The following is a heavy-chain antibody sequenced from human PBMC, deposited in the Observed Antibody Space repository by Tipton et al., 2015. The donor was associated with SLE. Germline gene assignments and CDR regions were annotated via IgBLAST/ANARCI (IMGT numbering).Heavy chain of an antibody. J-gene: IGHJ4*02. CDR1: GGSISSSSYY. D-gene: IGHD6-6*01. Sequence: LRLSCTVSGGSISSSSYYWGWIRQPPGKGLEWIGSIYYSGSTYYNPSLKSRVTISVDTSKNQFSLKLSSVTAADTAVYYCARDSIAAHYWGQGTLVTVSS. CDR2: IYYSGST. CDR3: ARDSIAAHY. V-gene: IGHV4-39*07.